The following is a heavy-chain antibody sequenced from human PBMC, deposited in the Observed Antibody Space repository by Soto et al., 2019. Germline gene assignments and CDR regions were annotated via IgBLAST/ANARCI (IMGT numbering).Heavy chain of an antibody. J-gene: IGHJ4*02. V-gene: IGHV3-49*04. CDR2: IRSKAYGGTT. CDR1: GFTFVEYA. D-gene: IGHD6-19*01. Sequence: PGGSLRLSCTASGFTFVEYAMSWVRQAPGKGLEWVGFIRSKAYGGTTEYAASVKGRFTISRDDSKSIAYLQMNSLKTEDTAVYYCTRARIAVAGGYFDYWGQGTLVTVSS. CDR3: TRARIAVAGGYFDY.